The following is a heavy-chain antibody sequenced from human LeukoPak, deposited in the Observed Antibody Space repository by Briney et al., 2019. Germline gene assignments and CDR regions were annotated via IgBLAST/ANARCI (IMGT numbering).Heavy chain of an antibody. CDR3: ARAGRGLRYFDWLTYDY. CDR1: GFTLSTYW. D-gene: IGHD3-9*01. CDR2: INPDGRTA. Sequence: GGSLRLSCAAAGFTLSTYWMHWVRQAPGKGLVWVSHINPDGRTARYANSVTGRFTISRDNAKNTLYLQMNSLRAEDTAVYYCARAGRGLRYFDWLTYDYWGQGTLVTVSS. V-gene: IGHV3-74*01. J-gene: IGHJ4*02.